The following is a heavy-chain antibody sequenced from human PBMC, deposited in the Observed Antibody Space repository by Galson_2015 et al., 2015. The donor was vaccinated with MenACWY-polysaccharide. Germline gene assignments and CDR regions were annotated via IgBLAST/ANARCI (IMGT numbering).Heavy chain of an antibody. V-gene: IGHV3-23*01. CDR3: AKDGWFEGGSSTFDI. CDR1: GFTFSSYA. CDR2: ISGGGDTT. D-gene: IGHD3-10*01. Sequence: SLRLSCAASGFTFSSYAMSWVRQAPGQGLEWVSAISGGGDTTYYADSVEGRFTISRDNSKNTLFLQMSSLRAEDTAVYYCAKDGWFEGGSSTFDIWVQGTMVTVSS. J-gene: IGHJ3*02.